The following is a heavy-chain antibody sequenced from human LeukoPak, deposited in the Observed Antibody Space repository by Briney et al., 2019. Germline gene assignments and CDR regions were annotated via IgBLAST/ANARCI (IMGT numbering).Heavy chain of an antibody. CDR1: GFTFSSYS. V-gene: IGHV3-21*01. J-gene: IGHJ6*03. CDR3: ARAQDFYHYMDV. Sequence: GGSLRLSCAASGFTFSSYSMNWVRQAPGKGLEWVSSISSSSSYIYYADSVKGRFTISRDNARNSLYLQMNSLRAEDTAVYNCARAQDFYHYMDVWGKGTTVTVSS. CDR2: ISSSSSYI.